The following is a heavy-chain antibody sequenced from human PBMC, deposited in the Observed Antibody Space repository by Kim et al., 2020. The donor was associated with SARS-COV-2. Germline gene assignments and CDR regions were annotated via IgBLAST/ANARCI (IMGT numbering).Heavy chain of an antibody. CDR3: ARLGLLGYYYDSSGPTTYFAY. J-gene: IGHJ4*02. CDR2: IYYSGST. D-gene: IGHD3-22*01. Sequence: SETLSLTCTVSGGSISSGGYYWSWIRQHPGKGLEWIGYIYYSGSTYYNPSLKSRVTISVDTSKNQFSLKLSSVTAADTAVYYCARLGLLGYYYDSSGPTTYFAYWGQGTLVTVSS. V-gene: IGHV4-31*03. CDR1: GGSISSGGYY.